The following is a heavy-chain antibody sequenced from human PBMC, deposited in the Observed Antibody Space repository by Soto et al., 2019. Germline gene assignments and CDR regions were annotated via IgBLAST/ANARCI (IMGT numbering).Heavy chain of an antibody. Sequence: SETLSLTCSFSGDSATSLYLTWIRQSPEKGLEWIGYMHYTGFSHYNPSLKSRVTISADTSKNQFSLNLSSVTAADTAVYYCARGYCLSTTCYLDYWGQGALVTVSS. V-gene: IGHV4-59*02. CDR2: MHYTGFS. CDR1: GDSATSLY. D-gene: IGHD2-2*01. J-gene: IGHJ4*02. CDR3: ARGYCLSTTCYLDY.